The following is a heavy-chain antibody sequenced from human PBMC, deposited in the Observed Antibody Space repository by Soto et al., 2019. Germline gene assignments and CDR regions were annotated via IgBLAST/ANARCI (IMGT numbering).Heavy chain of an antibody. V-gene: IGHV1-69*13. D-gene: IGHD1-26*01. Sequence: SVKVSCKXSGGTFSSYAISWVRQAPGQGLEWMGGIIPIFGTANYAQRFQGRVTITADESTSTAYMELSSLRSEDTAVYYCARSVVGATGFDYWGQGTLVTVSS. CDR1: GGTFSSYA. J-gene: IGHJ4*02. CDR2: IIPIFGTA. CDR3: ARSVVGATGFDY.